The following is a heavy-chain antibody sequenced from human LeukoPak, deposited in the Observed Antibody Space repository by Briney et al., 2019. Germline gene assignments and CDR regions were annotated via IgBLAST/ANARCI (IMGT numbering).Heavy chain of an antibody. Sequence: SETLSLTCSVSGGSISSSSYYWGWIRQPPGKGLEWIGSIYYSGSTYYNPSLKSRVTISVDTSKNQFSLKLSSVTAADTAVYYCARVSAAAGPGWFDPWGQGTLVTVSS. CDR2: IYYSGST. CDR3: ARVSAAAGPGWFDP. D-gene: IGHD6-13*01. V-gene: IGHV4-39*07. CDR1: GGSISSSSYY. J-gene: IGHJ5*02.